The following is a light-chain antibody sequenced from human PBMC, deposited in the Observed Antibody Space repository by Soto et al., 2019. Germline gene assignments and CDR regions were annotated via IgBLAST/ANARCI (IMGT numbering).Light chain of an antibody. CDR3: QQYNSYSPRLT. CDR1: QSISNW. J-gene: IGKJ4*01. CDR2: RAS. V-gene: IGKV1-5*03. Sequence: EIQMTQSPSTLSASVGDRVTITCRASQSISNWLAWYQQKPGKAPKLLIYRASSLESGVPSRFSGSGSGTEFTLTISSLQPDDFATYYCQQYNSYSPRLTFGGGTKVDIK.